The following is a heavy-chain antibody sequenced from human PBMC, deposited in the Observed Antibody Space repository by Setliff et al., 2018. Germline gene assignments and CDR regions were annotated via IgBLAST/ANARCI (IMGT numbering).Heavy chain of an antibody. CDR2: ITANGVDA. CDR1: GFTFSAYA. D-gene: IGHD2-15*01. V-gene: IGHV3-64*02. J-gene: IGHJ4*02. Sequence: GGSLRLSCAASGFTFSAYAMHWVRQAPGKGLEYVSVITANGVDAYYADSVKGRFTISRDNSKNTLYLQMNSLRAEDTAVYYCARTCSGSGCYAGLESWGQGTPVTVSS. CDR3: ARTCSGSGCYAGLES.